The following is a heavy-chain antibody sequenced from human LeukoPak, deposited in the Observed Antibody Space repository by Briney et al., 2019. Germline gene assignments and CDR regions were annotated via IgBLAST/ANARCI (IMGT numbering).Heavy chain of an antibody. CDR2: INPNSGDT. J-gene: IGHJ5*02. V-gene: IGHV1-2*02. CDR1: GYTFTGYY. Sequence: ASVKVSCKASGYTFTGYYMHWVRQAPGQGLEWMGWINPNSGDTNYAQKFQGRVTMTRDTSISTAYMELSRLRSDDTAVYYCARDSASWGSLNYFDPWGQGTLVIVSS. D-gene: IGHD2-2*01. CDR3: ARDSASWGSLNYFDP.